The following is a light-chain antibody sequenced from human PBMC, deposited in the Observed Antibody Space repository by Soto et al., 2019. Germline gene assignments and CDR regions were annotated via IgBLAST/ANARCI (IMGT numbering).Light chain of an antibody. V-gene: IGLV2-14*01. CDR2: EVT. Sequence: QSALTQPASVSGSPGQSITISCTGTSSDVGGYNYVSWYQHHPGKAPKLLISEVTNRPSGVSNRFSGSKSGNTASLTISGLQAEDEADYYCSSYTTNITPVVFGGGTKVTVL. CDR3: SSYTTNITPVV. CDR1: SSDVGGYNY. J-gene: IGLJ2*01.